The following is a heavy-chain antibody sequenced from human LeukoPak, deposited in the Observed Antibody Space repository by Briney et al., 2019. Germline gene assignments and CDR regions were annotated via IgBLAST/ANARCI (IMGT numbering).Heavy chain of an antibody. CDR2: ISSSGSTI. Sequence: GGSLRLSCAASGFTFSDYYMSWIPPAPGKGLEWVSYISSSGSTIYYADSVKGRFTISRDNAKNSLYLQMNSLRAEDTAVYYCARDVGAVPAAIYYYYMDVWGKGTTVTVSS. J-gene: IGHJ6*03. D-gene: IGHD2-2*01. CDR1: GFTFSDYY. CDR3: ARDVGAVPAAIYYYYMDV. V-gene: IGHV3-11*01.